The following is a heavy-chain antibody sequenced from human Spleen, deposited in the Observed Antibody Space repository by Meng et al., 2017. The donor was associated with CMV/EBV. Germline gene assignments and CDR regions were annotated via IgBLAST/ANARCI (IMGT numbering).Heavy chain of an antibody. CDR1: GFTFRSYA. CDR2: INSDGSST. CDR3: ARGSYDFWSGYYQVYGMDV. J-gene: IGHJ6*02. D-gene: IGHD3-3*01. V-gene: IGHV3-74*01. Sequence: GESLKISCAASGFTFRSYAMNWVRQAPGKGLVWVSRINSDGSSTSYADSVKGRFTISRDNAKNTLYLQMNSLRAEDTAVYYCARGSYDFWSGYYQVYGMDVWGQGTTVTVSS.